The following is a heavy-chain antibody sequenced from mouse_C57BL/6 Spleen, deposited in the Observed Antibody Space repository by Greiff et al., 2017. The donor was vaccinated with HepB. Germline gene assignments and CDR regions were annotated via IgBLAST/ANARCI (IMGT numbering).Heavy chain of an antibody. CDR2: ISYDGSN. CDR3: ARERVIYYDYDGLYYFDY. CDR1: GYSITSGYY. J-gene: IGHJ2*01. D-gene: IGHD2-4*01. Sequence: VQLKESGPGLVKPSQSLSLTCSVTGYSITSGYYWNWIRQFPGNKLEWMGYISYDGSNNYNPSLKNRISITRDTSKNQFFLKLNSVTTEDTATYYCARERVIYYDYDGLYYFDYWGQGTTLTVSS. V-gene: IGHV3-6*01.